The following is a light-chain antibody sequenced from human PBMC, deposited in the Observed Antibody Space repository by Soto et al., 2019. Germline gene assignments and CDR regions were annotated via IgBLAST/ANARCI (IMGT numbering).Light chain of an antibody. CDR3: AAWDDSLNGYV. V-gene: IGLV1-44*01. J-gene: IGLJ1*01. CDR2: SNN. Sequence: GLTRPPSSSASPGQRVTISCSGSSSNIGSNTVNWYQQLPGTAPKLLIYSNNQRPSGVPDRFSGSKSGTSASLAISGLQSEDEADYYCAAWDDSLNGYVFGTGTKVTVL. CDR1: SSNIGSNT.